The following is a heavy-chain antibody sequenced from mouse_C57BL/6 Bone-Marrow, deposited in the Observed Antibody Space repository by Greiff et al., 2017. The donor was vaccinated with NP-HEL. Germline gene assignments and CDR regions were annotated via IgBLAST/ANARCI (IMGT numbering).Heavy chain of an antibody. V-gene: IGHV7-3*01. D-gene: IGHD2-4*01. J-gene: IGHJ4*01. CDR3: ARSIYDDYADDPVDAMDY. CDR1: GFTFTDYY. Sequence: EVKLVESGGGLVQPGGSLSLSCAASGFTFTDYYMSWVRQPPGKALEWLGFIRNKANGYTTEYSASVKGRFTISRDTSQSILYLQMNALRTEDRATYYCARSIYDDYADDPVDAMDYGGQGTAVTVSS. CDR2: IRNKANGYTT.